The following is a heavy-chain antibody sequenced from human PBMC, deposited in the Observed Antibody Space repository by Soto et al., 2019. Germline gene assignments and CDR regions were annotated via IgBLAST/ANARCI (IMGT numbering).Heavy chain of an antibody. CDR1: GGSISSGGYS. D-gene: IGHD6-13*01. CDR3: ARIRQQLVLYFDY. J-gene: IGHJ4*02. Sequence: SETLSLTCAVSGGSISSGGYSWSWIRQPQGKGLEWIGYIYHSGSTYYNPSIKSRVTISVDRSKNQFSLKLSSVTAADTAVYYCARIRQQLVLYFDYWGQGTLVTVPQ. V-gene: IGHV4-30-2*01. CDR2: IYHSGST.